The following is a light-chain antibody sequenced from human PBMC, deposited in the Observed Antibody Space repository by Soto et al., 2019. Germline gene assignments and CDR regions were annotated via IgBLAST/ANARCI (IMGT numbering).Light chain of an antibody. CDR3: CSFAGGRNV. CDR2: EVV. J-gene: IGLJ1*01. V-gene: IGLV2-8*01. CDR1: KNDIGVYDF. Sequence: QSALIQPPSASGSPGHSVTISCTGTKNDIGVYDFVSWYQHHPGKAPRLIIYEVVQRPSGVPDRFSGSKSGNTASLTISGLQAEDEADYYCCSFAGGRNVFGTGTQLTVL.